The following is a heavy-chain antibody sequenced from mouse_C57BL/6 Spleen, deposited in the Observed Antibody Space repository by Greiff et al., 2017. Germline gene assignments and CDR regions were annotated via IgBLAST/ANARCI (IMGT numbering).Heavy chain of an antibody. CDR2: INPNNGGT. CDR3: ARVERTGVYFDY. J-gene: IGHJ2*01. CDR1: GYTFTDYY. V-gene: IGHV1-26*01. Sequence: EVQLQQSGPELVKPGASVKISCKASGYTFTDYYMNWVKQSHGKSLEWIGDINPNNGGTSYNQKFKGKATLTVDKSSSTAYMELRSLTSEDSAVYYCARVERTGVYFDYWGQGTTLTVSS.